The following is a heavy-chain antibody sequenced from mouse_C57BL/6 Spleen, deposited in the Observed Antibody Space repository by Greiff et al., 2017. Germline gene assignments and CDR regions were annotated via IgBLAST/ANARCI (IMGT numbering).Heavy chain of an antibody. CDR1: GFNIKDDY. J-gene: IGHJ4*01. D-gene: IGHD1-1*01. CDR2: IDPENGDT. CDR3: TFYYYGSSSMGY. V-gene: IGHV14-4*01. Sequence: EVHLVESGAELVRPGASVKLSCTASGFNIKDDYMHWVKQRPEQGLEWIGWIDPENGDTEYASKFQGKATITADTSSNTAYLQLSSLTSEDTAVYYCTFYYYGSSSMGYWGQGTSVTVSS.